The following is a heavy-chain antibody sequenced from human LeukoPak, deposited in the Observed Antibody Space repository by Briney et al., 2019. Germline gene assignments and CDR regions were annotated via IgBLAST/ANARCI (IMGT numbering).Heavy chain of an antibody. CDR3: AKDREYSSGWYSVGYYYYGMDV. D-gene: IGHD6-19*01. J-gene: IGHJ6*02. V-gene: IGHV3-43*02. CDR2: ISGDGGST. Sequence: PGGSLRLSCAASGFTFDDYAMHWVRHAPGKGLEWVSLISGDGGSTYYADSVKGRFTISRDNSKNSLYLQMNSLRTEDTALYYCAKDREYSSGWYSVGYYYYGMDVWGQGTTVTVSS. CDR1: GFTFDDYA.